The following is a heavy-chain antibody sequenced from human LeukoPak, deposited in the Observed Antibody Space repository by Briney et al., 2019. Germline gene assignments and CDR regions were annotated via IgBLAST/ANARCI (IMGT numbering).Heavy chain of an antibody. J-gene: IGHJ3*02. D-gene: IGHD3-10*01. Sequence: GGSLRLSCAASGFTFSSYEMNWVRQAPGKGLEWASYISSSGSTIYYADSVKGRFTISRDNAKNSLYLQMNSLRAEDTAVYYCAKDLGGSGTYYWTAFDIWGQGTMVTVSS. CDR3: AKDLGGSGTYYWTAFDI. CDR2: ISSSGSTI. CDR1: GFTFSSYE. V-gene: IGHV3-48*03.